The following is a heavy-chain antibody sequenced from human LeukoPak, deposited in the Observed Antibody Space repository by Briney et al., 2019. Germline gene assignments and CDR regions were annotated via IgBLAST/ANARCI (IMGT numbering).Heavy chain of an antibody. V-gene: IGHV1-2*02. D-gene: IGHD2-2*01. CDR1: GYTFTGYY. CDR3: ASTSRLDPEFDY. Sequence: GASVKVSCKASGYTFTGYYMHWVRQAPGQGLEWMGWINPNSGGTNYAQKFQGRVTMTRNTSISTAYMELSSLRSEDTAVYYCASTSRLDPEFDYWGQGTLVTVSS. J-gene: IGHJ4*02. CDR2: INPNSGGT.